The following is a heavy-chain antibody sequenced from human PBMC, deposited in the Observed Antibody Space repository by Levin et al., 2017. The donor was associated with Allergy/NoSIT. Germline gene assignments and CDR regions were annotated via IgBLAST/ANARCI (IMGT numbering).Heavy chain of an antibody. J-gene: IGHJ4*02. CDR1: GFTFSSYS. CDR3: ARDRYSSGWQCDY. D-gene: IGHD6-19*01. Sequence: ETLSLTCAASGFTFSSYSMNWVRQAPGKGLEWVSSISSSSSYIYYADSVKGRFTISRDNAKNSLYLQMNSLRAEDTAVYYCARDRYSSGWQCDYWGQGTLVTVSS. CDR2: ISSSSSYI. V-gene: IGHV3-21*01.